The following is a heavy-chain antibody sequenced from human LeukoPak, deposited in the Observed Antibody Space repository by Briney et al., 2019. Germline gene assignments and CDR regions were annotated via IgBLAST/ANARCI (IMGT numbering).Heavy chain of an antibody. V-gene: IGHV3-23*01. CDR2: ISGSGGST. Sequence: PGGSLRLSCAASGFTFSNYAMSWVRQAPGKGLEWVSAISGSGGSTYYADSVKGRFTISRDNSKNTLYLQMDSLRAEDTAVYYCALGRNIVIVPAAIFDSWGQGTLVTVSS. D-gene: IGHD2-2*02. CDR3: ALGRNIVIVPAAIFDS. CDR1: GFTFSNYA. J-gene: IGHJ4*02.